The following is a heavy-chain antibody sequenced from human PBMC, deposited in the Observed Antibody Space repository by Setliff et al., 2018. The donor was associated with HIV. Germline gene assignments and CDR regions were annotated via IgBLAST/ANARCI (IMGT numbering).Heavy chain of an antibody. V-gene: IGHV4-61*02. CDR3: ARRIDNSGSFPDKNWFDT. CDR1: GGSISSGNYY. CDR2: IYSSGST. J-gene: IGHJ5*02. Sequence: PSETLSLTCTVSGGSISSGNYYWSWIRQPAGKGLEWIGRIYSSGSTNYNPSLKSRVTISVDTSKNQFSLKLSSVTAADTAVYYCARRIDNSGSFPDKNWFDTWGQGSLVTVSS. D-gene: IGHD3-10*01.